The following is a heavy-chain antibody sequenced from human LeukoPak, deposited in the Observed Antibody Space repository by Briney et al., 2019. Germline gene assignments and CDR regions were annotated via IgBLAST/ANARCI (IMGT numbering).Heavy chain of an antibody. J-gene: IGHJ4*02. Sequence: GESLKISCKGSGYSFTSYWIGWVRQMPGKGLEWMGITYPGDSDTRYSPSFQGQVTISADKSISTAYLQWSSLKASDTAMYYCARLFGRDFWSGYYPYYFDYWGQGTLVTVSS. CDR2: TYPGDSDT. CDR3: ARLFGRDFWSGYYPYYFDY. D-gene: IGHD3-3*01. CDR1: GYSFTSYW. V-gene: IGHV5-51*01.